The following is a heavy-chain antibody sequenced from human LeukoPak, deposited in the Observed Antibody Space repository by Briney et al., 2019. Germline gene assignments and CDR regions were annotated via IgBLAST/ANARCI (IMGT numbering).Heavy chain of an antibody. D-gene: IGHD3-3*01. CDR2: ISGSGGST. CDR1: GFTFSSYA. V-gene: IGHV3-23*01. J-gene: IGHJ3*02. CDR3: ANSGLLEWLGGNEVGAFDI. Sequence: GGSLRLSCAASGFTFSSYAMSWVRQAPGKGLEWVSAISGSGGSTYYADSVKGRFTISRDNSKNTLYLQMNSLRAEDTAVYYCANSGLLEWLGGNEVGAFDIWGQGTMVTVSS.